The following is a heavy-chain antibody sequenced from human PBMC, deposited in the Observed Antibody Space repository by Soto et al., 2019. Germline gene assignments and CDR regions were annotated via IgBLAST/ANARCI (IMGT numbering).Heavy chain of an antibody. CDR1: GASVSSRDYY. CDR2: ISYTGIT. J-gene: IGHJ4*02. CDR3: EASGGY. Sequence: QVQVQESGPGLVKPSQTLSLTCTVSGASVSSRDYYWSRFRQPPGKGPEWVGYISYTGITSYNPSLQSRVTMSIDTSKNQFSLNLRSVTAADTAAYYCEASGGYWGQGTLVTVSS. V-gene: IGHV4-30-4*01.